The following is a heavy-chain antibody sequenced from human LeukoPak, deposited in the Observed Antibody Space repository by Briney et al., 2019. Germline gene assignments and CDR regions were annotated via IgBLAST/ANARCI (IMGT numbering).Heavy chain of an antibody. CDR3: TKELDYYDSSGLDY. CDR1: GFTFSSYG. D-gene: IGHD3-22*01. CDR2: IRYDGSNK. J-gene: IGHJ4*02. Sequence: PGGSLRLSCAASGFTFSSYGMHWVRQAPGKGLEWVAFIRYDGSNKYYADSVKGRFTISRDNSKNTLYLQMNSLRAEDTAVYYCTKELDYYDSSGLDYWGQGTLVTVSS. V-gene: IGHV3-30*02.